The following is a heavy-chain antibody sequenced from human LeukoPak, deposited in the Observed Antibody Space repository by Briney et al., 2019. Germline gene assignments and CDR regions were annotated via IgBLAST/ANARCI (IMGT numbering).Heavy chain of an antibody. V-gene: IGHV6-1*01. Sequence: SQTLSLTCAISGDSVSSNSAAWNWRRPSPSRGVEWLGRTYYRSKWYNDYAVSVTSRITINPDTSKNRFSLQLNSVTPEDTAVYYCARKLQWLAFDYWGQGTLVTVSS. D-gene: IGHD6-19*01. CDR3: ARKLQWLAFDY. CDR1: GDSVSSNSAA. CDR2: TYYRSKWYN. J-gene: IGHJ4*02.